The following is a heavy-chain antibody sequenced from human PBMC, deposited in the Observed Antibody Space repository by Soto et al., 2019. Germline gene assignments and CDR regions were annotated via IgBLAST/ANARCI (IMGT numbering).Heavy chain of an antibody. CDR3: ARDMNPRESPKPGSSPIWYYYGMDV. V-gene: IGHV3-30-3*01. Sequence: GGSLRLSCAASGFTFSSYAMHWVRQAPGKGLEWVAVISYDGSNKYYADSVKGRFTISRDNSKNTLYLQMNSLRAEDTAVYYCARDMNPRESPKPGSSPIWYYYGMDVWGQGTTVTVSS. CDR2: ISYDGSNK. D-gene: IGHD3-16*01. CDR1: GFTFSSYA. J-gene: IGHJ6*02.